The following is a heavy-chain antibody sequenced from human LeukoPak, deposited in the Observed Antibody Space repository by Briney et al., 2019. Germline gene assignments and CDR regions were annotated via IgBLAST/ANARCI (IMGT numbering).Heavy chain of an antibody. V-gene: IGHV3-21*01. CDR2: ISSSSSYI. J-gene: IGHJ4*02. Sequence: KPGGSLRLSCAASGFTFSSYSMNWVRQAPGEGLEWVSSISSSSSYIYYADSVKGRFTISRDNAKNSLYLQMNSLRAEDTAVYYCARGGRDYDILTGYGYWGQGTLVTVSS. D-gene: IGHD3-9*01. CDR3: ARGGRDYDILTGYGY. CDR1: GFTFSSYS.